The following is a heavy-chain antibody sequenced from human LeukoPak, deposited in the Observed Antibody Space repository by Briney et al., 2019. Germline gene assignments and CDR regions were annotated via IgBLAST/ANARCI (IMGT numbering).Heavy chain of an antibody. J-gene: IGHJ4*02. CDR3: AKGKNTGSYLSHVDY. Sequence: SGGTLRLSCAASGFTFSSHGMNWVRQAPGKGLEWVSGISPSGGITYYTDSVKGRFTISGDNSKNSLYLQMNSLRTEDTALYYCAKGKNTGSYLSHVDYWGQGTLVTVSS. CDR2: ISPSGGIT. D-gene: IGHD3-10*01. CDR1: GFTFSSHG. V-gene: IGHV3-23*01.